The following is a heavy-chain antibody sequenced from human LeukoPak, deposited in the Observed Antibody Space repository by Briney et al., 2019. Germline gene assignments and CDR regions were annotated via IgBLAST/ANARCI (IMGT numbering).Heavy chain of an antibody. J-gene: IGHJ4*02. CDR1: GGSIRSYY. V-gene: IGHV4-59*01. CDR2: IYYSGST. D-gene: IGHD4-23*01. Sequence: SETLSLTCTVSGGSIRSYYWSLIRQPPGKGLEWIGYIYYSGSTNYNPSLRSRVTISVDTSRNQFSLKVNSVTAADTAVYYCAGGPAVVYYDYWGQGTLVTVSS. CDR3: AGGPAVVYYDY.